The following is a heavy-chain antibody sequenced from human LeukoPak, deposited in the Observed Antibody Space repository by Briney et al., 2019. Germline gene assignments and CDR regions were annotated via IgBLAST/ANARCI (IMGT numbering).Heavy chain of an antibody. J-gene: IGHJ5*01. CDR2: ISYDGSNK. CDR3: TRELLSLHQGLDS. CDR1: GFTFSSYA. D-gene: IGHD2/OR15-2a*01. V-gene: IGHV3-30-3*01. Sequence: GGSLRLSCAASGFTFSSYAMHWVRKAPGKGLEWVAVISYDGSNKYYADSVKGRFTISRDNSKNTLYLQMNSLRAEDTAVYYCTRELLSLHQGLDSWGQGTLVTVSS.